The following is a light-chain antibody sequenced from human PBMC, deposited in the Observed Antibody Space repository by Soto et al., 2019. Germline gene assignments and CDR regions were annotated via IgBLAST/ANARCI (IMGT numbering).Light chain of an antibody. CDR2: DVS. Sequence: QSALTQPAYVSGSPGQSITISCTGTRSDVGGYNYVSWYQQHPGQAPKLMIYDVSNRPSGVSNRFSCDKSDNTVSLTISRLEDEEDADYYGSSYTSSSTLIYVFGTGTKLTVL. CDR3: SSYTSSSTLIYV. V-gene: IGLV2-14*01. CDR1: RSDVGGYNY. J-gene: IGLJ1*01.